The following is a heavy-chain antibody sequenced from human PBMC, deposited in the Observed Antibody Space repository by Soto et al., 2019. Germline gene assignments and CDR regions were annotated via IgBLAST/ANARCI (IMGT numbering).Heavy chain of an antibody. D-gene: IGHD2-2*01. CDR2: IIPIFGTA. V-gene: IGHV1-69*13. CDR1: GDTFSSYA. CDR3: ASPRGLVVVPAAIPLPPEHYGMDV. Sequence: SVKVSCKASGDTFSSYAISWVRQAPVQGLEWMGGIIPIFGTANYAQKFQGRVTITADESTSTAYMELSSLRSEDTAVYYCASPRGLVVVPAAIPLPPEHYGMDVWGQGTTVTVSS. J-gene: IGHJ6*02.